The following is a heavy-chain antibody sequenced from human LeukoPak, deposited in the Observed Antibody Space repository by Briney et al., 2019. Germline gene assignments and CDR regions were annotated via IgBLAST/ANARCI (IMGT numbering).Heavy chain of an antibody. D-gene: IGHD4-17*01. V-gene: IGHV3-11*06. J-gene: IGHJ4*02. CDR3: ARVTLYGESALDY. CDR2: ISGSSSYT. CDR1: GFTFSDYY. Sequence: GGSLRLSCAAFGFTFSDYYMSWIRQAPGKGLEWVSYISGSSSYTIYADSVKGRFTISRDNAKNSLYLQMNSLRAEDTAVYYCARVTLYGESALDYWGQGTLVTVSS.